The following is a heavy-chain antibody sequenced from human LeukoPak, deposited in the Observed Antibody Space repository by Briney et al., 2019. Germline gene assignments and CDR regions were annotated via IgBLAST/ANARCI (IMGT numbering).Heavy chain of an antibody. J-gene: IGHJ4*02. CDR2: INPNSGGT. V-gene: IGHV1-2*02. CDR1: GYTFIGYY. Sequence: ASVKVSCKASGYTFIGYYMHWVRQAPGQGLEWMGWINPNSGGTNYAQKFQGRVTMTRDTSISTAYMELSRLRSDDTAVYYCARDRGLPRYYFDYWGQGTLVTVS. CDR3: ARDRGLPRYYFDY. D-gene: IGHD3-10*01.